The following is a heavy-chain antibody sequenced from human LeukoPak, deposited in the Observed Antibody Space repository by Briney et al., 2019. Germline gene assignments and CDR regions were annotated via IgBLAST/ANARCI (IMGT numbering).Heavy chain of an antibody. CDR3: ATERGYSGFFDY. CDR1: GFTFSSSW. V-gene: IGHV3-7*03. D-gene: IGHD5-12*01. Sequence: GGSLRLSCAASGFTFSSSWMSWVRQAPGKGLEWVANIKQDGSEKYYVDSVKDRFTISRDNAKNSLYLQMNSLRAEDTAMYYCATERGYSGFFDYWGQGTLVTVSS. J-gene: IGHJ4*02. CDR2: IKQDGSEK.